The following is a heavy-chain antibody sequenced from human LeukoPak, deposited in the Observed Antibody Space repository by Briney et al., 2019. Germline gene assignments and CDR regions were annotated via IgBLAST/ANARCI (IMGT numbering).Heavy chain of an antibody. CDR3: ARAGSGSGSYPRYYFDY. Sequence: PGGSLRLSCAASGFTVSSNYMSWVRQAPGKGLEWVSVIYSGGSTYYADSVKGRFTISRDNSKNTLYLQMNSLRAEDTAVYYCARAGSGSGSYPRYYFDYWGQGTLVTVSS. D-gene: IGHD3-10*01. V-gene: IGHV3-66*01. CDR1: GFTVSSNY. CDR2: IYSGGST. J-gene: IGHJ4*02.